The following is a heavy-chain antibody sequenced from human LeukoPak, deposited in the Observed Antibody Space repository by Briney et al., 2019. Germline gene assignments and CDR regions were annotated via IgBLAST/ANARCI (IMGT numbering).Heavy chain of an antibody. CDR2: IYYSGST. CDR1: GGSMSSYY. CDR3: ARIGYSDYGYFDY. J-gene: IGHJ4*02. V-gene: IGHV4-59*01. Sequence: SETLSLTCSVSGGSMSSYYWSWIRQPPGKGLEWIGYIYYSGSTNYNPSLKSRVTISIDTPKNQFSLNLSSVTAADTAVYYCARIGYSDYGYFDYWGQGTLVTVSS. D-gene: IGHD4-11*01.